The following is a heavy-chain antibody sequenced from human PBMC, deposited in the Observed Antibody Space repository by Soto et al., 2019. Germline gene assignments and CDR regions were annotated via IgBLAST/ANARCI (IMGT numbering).Heavy chain of an antibody. V-gene: IGHV1-69*12. D-gene: IGHD3-16*01. J-gene: IGHJ6*02. CDR2: IIPIFGTT. Sequence: QVQLVQSGAEVKKPGSSVKVSCKASGGTFSSSALSWVRLAPGQGLEWMGGIIPIFGTTNYAQKFQGRVTRPADGSTSTAYMELSSLRSEDTAVYYCARVYGGGSYYYYGMEVWGQGTTVTVSS. CDR1: GGTFSSSA. CDR3: ARVYGGGSYYYYGMEV.